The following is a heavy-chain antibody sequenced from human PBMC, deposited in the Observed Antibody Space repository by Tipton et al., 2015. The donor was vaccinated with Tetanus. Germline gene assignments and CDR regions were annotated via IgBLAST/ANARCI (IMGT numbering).Heavy chain of an antibody. D-gene: IGHD4-17*01. V-gene: IGHV4-39*01. CDR3: ARPSTTVTPRAFDV. J-gene: IGHJ3*01. Sequence: TLSLTCNVSGASMSSSSYYWDWIRQPPGKGLEWIGSIYYSGSSYYNPSLESRVTIPLDTSKNRFSLKLTSVTAADAAVYYCARPSTTVTPRAFDVWGQGTMVTVSS. CDR1: GASMSSSSYY. CDR2: IYYSGSS.